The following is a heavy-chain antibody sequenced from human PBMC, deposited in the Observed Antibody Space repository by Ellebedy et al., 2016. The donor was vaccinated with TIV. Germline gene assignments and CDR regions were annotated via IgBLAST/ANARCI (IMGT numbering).Heavy chain of an antibody. J-gene: IGHJ4*02. CDR1: GVSISSYS. CDR2: FSYTGST. CDR3: ARRKVRSGPAFDY. D-gene: IGHD3-10*01. V-gene: IGHV4-59*08. Sequence: MPSETLSLTCTVSGVSISSYSWAWIRQPPGMGLDYIGYFSYTGSTNYSPSLNSRVSISVDTSKNQFSLKLSSVTAADTAVYYCARRKVRSGPAFDYWGQGTLVTVSS.